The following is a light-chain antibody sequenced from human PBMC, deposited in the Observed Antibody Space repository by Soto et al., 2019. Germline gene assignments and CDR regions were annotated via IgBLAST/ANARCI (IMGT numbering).Light chain of an antibody. J-gene: IGKJ2*01. V-gene: IGKV3-15*01. Sequence: EIVMTQSQATLSVSPGETATLSCRARQSVSSNLAWYQQKPGQAPRLLIYGASTRATAIPARFSGSGSGTEFTLTISSLQSEDFAVYYCQQYNNWPPYTFGQGTKLEIK. CDR3: QQYNNWPPYT. CDR1: QSVSSN. CDR2: GAS.